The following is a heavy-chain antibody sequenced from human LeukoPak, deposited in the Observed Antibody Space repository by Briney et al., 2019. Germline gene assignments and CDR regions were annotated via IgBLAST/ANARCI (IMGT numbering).Heavy chain of an antibody. Sequence: PSETLSLTCTVSGGSISSGGYYWSWIRQPPGKGLEWIGYIYHSGSTYYNPSLKSRVTMSVDTSKNQFSLKLSSVTAADTAVYYCARDSDSATWGDTSDYYSRLNAFDIWGQGTMVTVSS. D-gene: IGHD3-22*01. J-gene: IGHJ3*02. CDR1: GGSISSGGYY. CDR2: IYHSGST. V-gene: IGHV4-30-2*05. CDR3: ARDSDSATWGDTSDYYSRLNAFDI.